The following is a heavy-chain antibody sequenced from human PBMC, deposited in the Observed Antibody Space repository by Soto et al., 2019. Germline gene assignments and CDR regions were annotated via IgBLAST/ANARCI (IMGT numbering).Heavy chain of an antibody. V-gene: IGHV1-46*01. D-gene: IGHD6-13*01. CDR3: ARMSAGIAAAAKGFYYYGMDV. CDR2: INPSGGST. CDR1: GYTFTSYY. J-gene: IGHJ6*02. Sequence: GASVKVSCKASGYTFTSYYMHWVRQAPGQGLEWMGIINPSGGSTSYAQKFQGRVTMTRGTSTSTVYMELSSLRSEDTAVYYCARMSAGIAAAAKGFYYYGMDVWGQGTTVTVSS.